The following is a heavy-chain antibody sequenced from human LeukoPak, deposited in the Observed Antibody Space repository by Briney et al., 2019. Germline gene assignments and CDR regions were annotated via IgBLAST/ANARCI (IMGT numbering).Heavy chain of an antibody. J-gene: IGHJ5*02. V-gene: IGHV4-39*01. CDR2: IYYSGST. D-gene: IGHD6-19*01. CDR1: GGSISSSSYY. CDR3: AKAVAGGWFDP. Sequence: PSETLSLTCTVSGGSISSSSYYWGWIRQPPGKGLEWIGSIYYSGSTYYNPSLKSRVTISVDTSKNQISLKLSSVTAADTAVYYCAKAVAGGWFDPWGQGTLVTVSS.